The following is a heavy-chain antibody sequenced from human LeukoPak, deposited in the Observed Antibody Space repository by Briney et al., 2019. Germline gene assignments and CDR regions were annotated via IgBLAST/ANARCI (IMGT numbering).Heavy chain of an antibody. Sequence: PGRSLRLSCAASGFTFDDYAMHWVRQAPGKGLEWVSGISWNSGSIAYADSVKGRFTISRDNAKNSLNLQMNSLRPEDTALYYCAKDELPYYYGSSGYLVQHWGQGTLVTVSS. V-gene: IGHV3-9*01. CDR2: ISWNSGSI. D-gene: IGHD3-22*01. CDR3: AKDELPYYYGSSGYLVQH. CDR1: GFTFDDYA. J-gene: IGHJ1*01.